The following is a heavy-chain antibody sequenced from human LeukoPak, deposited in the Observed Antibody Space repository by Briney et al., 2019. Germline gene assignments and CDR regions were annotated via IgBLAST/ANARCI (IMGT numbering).Heavy chain of an antibody. Sequence: TSETLSLTCTVSGGSISSYYWSWIRQPPGKGLEWIGYVDHTGSTNFNPSLNGRVSISRDTTKNLFSLRLRSVTAADTAVYFCARGRVSSSTWYSTYYYYFYMDVWGKGTTVTVSS. CDR2: VDHTGST. J-gene: IGHJ6*03. D-gene: IGHD1-1*01. V-gene: IGHV4-59*01. CDR3: ARGRVSSSTWYSTYYYYFYMDV. CDR1: GGSISSYY.